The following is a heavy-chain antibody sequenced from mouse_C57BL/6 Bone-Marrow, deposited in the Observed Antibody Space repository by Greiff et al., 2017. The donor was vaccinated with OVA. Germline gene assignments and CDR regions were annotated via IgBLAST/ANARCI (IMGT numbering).Heavy chain of an antibody. CDR3: ARGTYYSNYGFDY. J-gene: IGHJ2*01. V-gene: IGHV1-55*01. CDR1: GYTFTSYW. CDR2: IYPGSGST. D-gene: IGHD2-5*01. Sequence: VQLQESGAELVKPGASVKMSCKASGYTFTSYWITWVKQRPGQGLEWIGDIYPGSGSTNYNEKFKSKATLTVDTSSSTAYMQLSSLTSEDSAVDYWARGTYYSNYGFDYWGQGTTLTVSS.